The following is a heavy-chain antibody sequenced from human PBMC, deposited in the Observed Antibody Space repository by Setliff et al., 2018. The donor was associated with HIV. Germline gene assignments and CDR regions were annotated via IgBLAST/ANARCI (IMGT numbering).Heavy chain of an antibody. V-gene: IGHV4-4*07. CDR1: GGSISGYY. D-gene: IGHD4-17*01. J-gene: IGHJ4*02. Sequence: ASETLSLTCTVSGGSISGYYWSWIRQPAGKGLDWIGRIYPSGSTSYNPSLQSRVVMSVDTSKNQFSLRLISVTAADTAVYFCARVSKGDYGGNFDSWGQGTLVTVSS. CDR3: ARVSKGDYGGNFDS. CDR2: IYPSGST.